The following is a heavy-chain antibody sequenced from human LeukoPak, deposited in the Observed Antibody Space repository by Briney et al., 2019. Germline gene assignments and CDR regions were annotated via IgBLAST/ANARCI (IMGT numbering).Heavy chain of an antibody. CDR2: IYYSGST. J-gene: IGHJ4*02. V-gene: IGHV4-59*12. CDR1: GGSISSYY. Sequence: SETLSLTCTVSGGSISSYYWSWIRQPPGKGLEWIGYIYYSGSTNYNPSLKSRVTISVDTSKNQFSLKLSSVTAADTAVYYCARGPSPGYFDWLTHFDYWGQGTLVTVSS. D-gene: IGHD3-9*01. CDR3: ARGPSPGYFDWLTHFDY.